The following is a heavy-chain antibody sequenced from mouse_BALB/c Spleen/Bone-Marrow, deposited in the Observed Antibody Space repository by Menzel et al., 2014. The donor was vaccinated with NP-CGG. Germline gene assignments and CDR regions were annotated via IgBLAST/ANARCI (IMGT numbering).Heavy chain of an antibody. CDR1: GYTFSNYW. J-gene: IGHJ4*01. Sequence: QVQLKESGAELVRPGSSVKISCKASGYTFSNYWMNWMKQRPGQGLEWIGQIYPGDGDTNYIGKFTGKATLTADKFSSTAYMQLSSLTSEDSAVYFCASRGDYSYAMDYWGQGTSVTVSS. D-gene: IGHD1-1*01. CDR2: IYPGDGDT. V-gene: IGHV1-80*01. CDR3: ASRGDYSYAMDY.